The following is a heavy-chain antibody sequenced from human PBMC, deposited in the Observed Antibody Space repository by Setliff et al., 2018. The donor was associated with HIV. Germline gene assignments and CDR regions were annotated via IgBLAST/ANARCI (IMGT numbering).Heavy chain of an antibody. D-gene: IGHD6-19*01. J-gene: IGHJ4*02. CDR2: TYYSGTT. CDR1: GGSISSNW. V-gene: IGHV4-28*06. CDR3: ARGWSGVAVAGTPRFEY. Sequence: PSETLSLTCTVSGGSISSNWWGWIRQPPGKGLEWIGYTYYSGTTNYNPSLKSRVTMSVDTSKNQFSLKLNSVTALDTAVYFCARGWSGVAVAGTPRFEYWGQGTLVTVSS.